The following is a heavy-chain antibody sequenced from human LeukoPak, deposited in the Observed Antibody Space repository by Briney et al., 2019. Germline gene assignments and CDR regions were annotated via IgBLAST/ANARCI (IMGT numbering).Heavy chain of an antibody. CDR1: GFTFSTFS. CDR2: IKQDGSVT. Sequence: PGGSLRLSCEASGFTFSTFSMTWVRQAPGKRLEWVANIKQDGSVTYSVDSVKGRFTISRDNAKKSLYLQMKSLRVEDTAVYYCARDRGGLLGYYDNWGQGTLVTVSS. V-gene: IGHV3-7*01. CDR3: ARDRGGLLGYYDN. D-gene: IGHD2/OR15-2a*01. J-gene: IGHJ4*02.